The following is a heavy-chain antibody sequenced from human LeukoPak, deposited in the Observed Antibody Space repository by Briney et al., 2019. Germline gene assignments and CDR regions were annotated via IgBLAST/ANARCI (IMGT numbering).Heavy chain of an antibody. CDR1: GGSISSYY. V-gene: IGHV4-59*01. CDR3: ARGLGSGWLFDY. J-gene: IGHJ4*02. Sequence: KPSETLSLTCTVSGGSISSYYWSWIRQPPGKGLEWIGYIYYSGSTNYNPSLKSRVTISVDTSKNQFSLKLSSVTAADTAVYYCARGLGSGWLFDYWGQGTLVTVSS. D-gene: IGHD6-19*01. CDR2: IYYSGST.